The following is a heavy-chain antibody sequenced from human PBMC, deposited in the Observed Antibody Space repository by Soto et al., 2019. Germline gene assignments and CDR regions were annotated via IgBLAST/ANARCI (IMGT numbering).Heavy chain of an antibody. CDR3: AKTSLVYYDFWSGYLQPLDY. Sequence: GGSLRLSCAASGFTFSSYAMSWVRQAPGKGLEWVSAISGSGGSTYYADSVKGRFTISRDNSKNTLYLQMNSLRAEDTAVYYCAKTSLVYYDFWSGYLQPLDYWGQGTLVTVSS. CDR2: ISGSGGST. V-gene: IGHV3-23*01. CDR1: GFTFSSYA. D-gene: IGHD3-3*01. J-gene: IGHJ4*02.